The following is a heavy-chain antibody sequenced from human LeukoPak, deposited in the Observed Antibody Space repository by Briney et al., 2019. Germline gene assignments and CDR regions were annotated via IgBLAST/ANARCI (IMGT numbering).Heavy chain of an antibody. D-gene: IGHD2-8*01. Sequence: PGGSLRLSCAASGFTFSSHWMSWVRQAPGKGLEWAANVKEDGTNKYYVGSVRGRFTISRDNAKNSLYLQMNSLRADDTAMYYCAREARGTRAAFDIWGQGTMVTV. CDR3: AREARGTRAAFDI. CDR1: GFTFSSHW. J-gene: IGHJ3*02. V-gene: IGHV3-7*01. CDR2: VKEDGTNK.